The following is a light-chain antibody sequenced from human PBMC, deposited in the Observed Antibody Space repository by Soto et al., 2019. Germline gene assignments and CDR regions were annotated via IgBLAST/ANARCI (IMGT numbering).Light chain of an antibody. V-gene: IGLV1-44*01. J-gene: IGLJ2*01. CDR3: AAWDVSFVV. CDR1: SSNIGTNT. Sequence: QSVLTQPPSASGTPGQRVTISCSGSSSNIGTNTVTRYQQLTGTAPKLLIYSNNQRPSGVPDRFSGSKSGTSASLAISGLQSEDEADYYCAAWDVSFVVFGGGTKLTVL. CDR2: SNN.